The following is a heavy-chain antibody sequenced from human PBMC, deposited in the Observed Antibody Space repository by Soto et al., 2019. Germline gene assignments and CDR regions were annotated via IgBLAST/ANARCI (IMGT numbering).Heavy chain of an antibody. Sequence: SETLSLTCTVSGGSVFSSGHYWSWIRQPPGKGLEWIGYIYYSGSTNYNPSLKSRVTISIDTSKNQFSLKLSSVTAADTAVYYCARDLLVAGTLSPHYSWFDLWGQGTLVTVSS. J-gene: IGHJ5*02. D-gene: IGHD6-19*01. CDR1: GGSVFSSGHY. V-gene: IGHV4-61*08. CDR2: IYYSGST. CDR3: ARDLLVAGTLSPHYSWFDL.